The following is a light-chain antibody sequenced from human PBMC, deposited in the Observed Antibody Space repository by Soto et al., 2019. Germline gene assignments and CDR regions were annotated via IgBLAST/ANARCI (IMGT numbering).Light chain of an antibody. CDR1: QSVSSN. CDR2: DAP. Sequence: SRASLSISTGERAPLSCRASQSVSSNLAWYQQKPGQAPRLLIYDAPNRATGIPARFSGSGSGTDFTLTISSLEPEDFAVYYWHQRSNRTTFCQGTKADI. J-gene: IGKJ1*01. CDR3: HQRSNRTT. V-gene: IGKV3-11*01.